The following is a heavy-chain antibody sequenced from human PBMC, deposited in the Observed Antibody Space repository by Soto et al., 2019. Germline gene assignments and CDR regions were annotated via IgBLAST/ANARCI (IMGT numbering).Heavy chain of an antibody. Sequence: GRSLRLSCAAAGFTVDSYSINWVRQAPGKGLEWVSSISGSSSYIYYADSVKGRFTISRDNAKNSLYLQMNSLRAEDTAVYYCARDQPGYSYGYGLGYWGQGTLVTVSS. CDR3: ARDQPGYSYGYGLGY. CDR2: ISGSSSYI. J-gene: IGHJ4*02. CDR1: GFTVDSYS. V-gene: IGHV3-21*01. D-gene: IGHD5-18*01.